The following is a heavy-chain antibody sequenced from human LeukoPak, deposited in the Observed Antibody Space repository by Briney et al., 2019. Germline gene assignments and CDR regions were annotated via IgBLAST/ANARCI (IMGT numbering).Heavy chain of an antibody. Sequence: SETLSLTCTVSGGSVSSGSYYWSWIRQPPGKGLEWIGYIYYSGSTSYNPSLKGRVTISVGTSKNQISLKLSSVTAADTAVYFCARVRSIAAAGTLDYWGQGTLVTVSS. J-gene: IGHJ4*02. D-gene: IGHD6-13*01. V-gene: IGHV4-61*01. CDR3: ARVRSIAAAGTLDY. CDR1: GGSVSSGSYY. CDR2: IYYSGST.